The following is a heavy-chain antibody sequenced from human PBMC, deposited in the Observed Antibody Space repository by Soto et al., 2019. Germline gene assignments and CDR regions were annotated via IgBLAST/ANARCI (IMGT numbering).Heavy chain of an antibody. J-gene: IGHJ4*02. CDR2: ISAYNGNT. D-gene: IGHD1-26*01. CDR3: ARASGGGVGTTSY. Sequence: QVQLVQSGPEVKKPGASAKASCKTSGYIFSNFGISWMRQVPGQGLEWMGWISAYNGNTNYAQKFQDRVTLTTDTSTNTAYMELRSLRSDDTAVYYCARASGGGVGTTSYWGQGTLVTVSS. V-gene: IGHV1-18*01. CDR1: GYIFSNFG.